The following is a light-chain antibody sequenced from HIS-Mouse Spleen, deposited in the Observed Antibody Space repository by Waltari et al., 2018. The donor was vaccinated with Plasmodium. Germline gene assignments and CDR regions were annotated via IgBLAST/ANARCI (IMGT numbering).Light chain of an antibody. CDR3: SSYTSSSTWV. CDR2: EVS. Sequence: QSALTQPASVSGSPGQSITISCTGTRSDGGGYNSVSWYQNHPGNAPKLMSYEVSTRPSGVSNRFSGSKSGNTASLTISGLQAEDEADYYCSSYTSSSTWVFGGGTKLTVL. CDR1: RSDGGGYNS. V-gene: IGLV2-14*01. J-gene: IGLJ3*02.